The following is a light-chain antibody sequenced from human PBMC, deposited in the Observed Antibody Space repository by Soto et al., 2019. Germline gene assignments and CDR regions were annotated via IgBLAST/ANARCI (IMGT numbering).Light chain of an antibody. CDR1: SGSVSTNYN. CDR3: ALFMGSGIYV. V-gene: IGLV8-61*01. Sequence: QTVVTQEPSFSESPGGTVTLTCGLSSGSVSTNYNPTWYQQTPGQAPRTLIYSTDTRSSGVPDRFSGSILGNKAALTITGAQADDESDYYCALFMGSGIYVFGTGTKVTVL. CDR2: STD. J-gene: IGLJ1*01.